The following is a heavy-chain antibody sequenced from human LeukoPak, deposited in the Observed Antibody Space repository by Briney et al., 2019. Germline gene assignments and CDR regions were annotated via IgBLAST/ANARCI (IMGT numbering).Heavy chain of an antibody. CDR2: IRYDGSQK. D-gene: IGHD3-16*01. CDR1: GFSSSNYG. V-gene: IGHV3-30*02. CDR3: ARDLLSLPHKYFDS. Sequence: GGSLRLSCAASGFSSSNYGMHWVRPAPGKGLEWGAYIRYDGSQKYYGDSVKGRFTIYRDNSQNTVYLQMNSLRDEDTALYYCARDLLSLPHKYFDSWGQGTLVTVSS. J-gene: IGHJ4*02.